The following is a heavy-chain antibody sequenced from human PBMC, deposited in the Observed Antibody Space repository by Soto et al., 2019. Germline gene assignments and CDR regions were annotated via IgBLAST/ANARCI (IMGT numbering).Heavy chain of an antibody. CDR1: AISFNTYG. CDR3: AGQRSPQGWFDP. CDR2: VTVTGGST. J-gene: IGHJ5*02. Sequence: GGSLRLSCAASAISFNTYGVTWVRQAPGKGLEWVSTVTVTGGSTYYADSVKGRFTISRDRSNYTVSLLLNSLRVEDTAIYYCAGQRSPQGWFDPWGQGTLLTVSS. D-gene: IGHD3-10*01. V-gene: IGHV3-23*01.